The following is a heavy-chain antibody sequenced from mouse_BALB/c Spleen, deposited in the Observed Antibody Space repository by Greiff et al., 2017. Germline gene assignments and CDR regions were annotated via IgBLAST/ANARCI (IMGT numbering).Heavy chain of an antibody. D-gene: IGHD1-1*01. V-gene: IGHV5-6-5*01. CDR1: GFTFSSYA. J-gene: IGHJ4*01. CDR3: ARVSSSYYYAMDY. CDR2: ISSGGST. Sequence: EVMLVESGGGLVKPGGSLKLSCAASGFTFSSYAMSWVRQTPEKRLEWVASISSGGSTYYPDSVKGRFTISRDNARNILYLQMSSLRSEDTAMYYCARVSSSYYYAMDYWGQGTSVTVSS.